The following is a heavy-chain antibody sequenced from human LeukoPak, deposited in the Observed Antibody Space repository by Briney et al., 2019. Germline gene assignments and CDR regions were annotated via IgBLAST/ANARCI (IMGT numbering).Heavy chain of an antibody. V-gene: IGHV4-30-2*01. CDR1: GGSISSGGYY. J-gene: IGHJ3*02. CDR3: ARDNERFLEGPGAFDI. D-gene: IGHD3-3*01. Sequence: PSQTLSLTCTVSGGSISSGGYYWSWIRQPPGKGLEWIGYIYHSGSTYYNPSLKSRVTISVDRSKNQFSLKLSSVTAADTAVYYCARDNERFLEGPGAFDIWGQGTMVTVSS. CDR2: IYHSGST.